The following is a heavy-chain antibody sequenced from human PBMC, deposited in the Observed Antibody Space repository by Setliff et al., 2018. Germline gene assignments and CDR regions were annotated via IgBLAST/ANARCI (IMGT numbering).Heavy chain of an antibody. CDR2: IIPILGIA. Sequence: KVSCKASGGTFSSYAISWVRQAPGQGLEWMGGIIPILGIANYAQKFQGRVTITADESTSTAYMELSSLRSEDTAVYYCASLSGGELWSHYDMDVWGQGTTVTVSS. CDR1: GGTFSSYA. J-gene: IGHJ6*02. CDR3: ASLSGGELWSHYDMDV. V-gene: IGHV1-69*10. D-gene: IGHD5-18*01.